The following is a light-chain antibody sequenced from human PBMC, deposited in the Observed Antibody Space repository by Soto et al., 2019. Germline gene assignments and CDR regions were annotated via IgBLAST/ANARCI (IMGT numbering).Light chain of an antibody. CDR2: DAS. J-gene: IGKJ3*01. V-gene: IGKV3-11*01. Sequence: EIVLTQSPATLSFSPGERATLSCRASQSVSSYLAWYQQKPGQAPRLLIYDASNRATGIPARFSGSGSGTDFTLTISSLEPEDFAVDYCQQRSSWPLFTFGPGTRVDIK. CDR3: QQRSSWPLFT. CDR1: QSVSSY.